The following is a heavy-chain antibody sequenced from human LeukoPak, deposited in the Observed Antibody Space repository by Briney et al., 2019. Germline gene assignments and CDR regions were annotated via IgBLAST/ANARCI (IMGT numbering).Heavy chain of an antibody. V-gene: IGHV4-59*01. CDR1: GGSFSSYY. D-gene: IGHD3-10*01. J-gene: IGHJ4*02. CDR2: IYYSGST. CDR3: ARITYGSGSQLDY. Sequence: SETLSLTCAVYGGSFSSYYWSWIRQPPGKGLEWIGYIYYSGSTNYNPSLKSRVTISVDTSKNQFSLKLSSVTAADTAVYYCARITYGSGSQLDYWGQGTLVTVSS.